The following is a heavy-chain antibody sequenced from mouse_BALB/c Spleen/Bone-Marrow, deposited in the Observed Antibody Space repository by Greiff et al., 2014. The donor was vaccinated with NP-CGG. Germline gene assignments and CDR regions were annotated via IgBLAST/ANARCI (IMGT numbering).Heavy chain of an antibody. CDR1: GYTFSSYW. CDR3: ARRGGWLGYFDV. CDR2: ILPGSGST. Sequence: LMESGASVKISCKATGYTFSSYWIEWVKQRPGHGLEWIGEILPGSGSTNYNEKFKGKATFTADTSSNTAYMQLSSLTSEDSAVYYCARRGGWLGYFDVWGAGTTVTVSS. J-gene: IGHJ1*01. D-gene: IGHD2-3*01. V-gene: IGHV1-9*01.